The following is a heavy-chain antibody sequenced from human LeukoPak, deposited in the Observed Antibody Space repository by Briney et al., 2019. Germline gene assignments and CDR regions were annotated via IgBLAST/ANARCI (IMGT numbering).Heavy chain of an antibody. CDR3: ARSRDTSGYYYYFDY. D-gene: IGHD3-22*01. J-gene: IGHJ4*02. Sequence: PSETLSLTCTVSGGSISLYYWNWIRQPPGKGLEWIGYISYSGGTNYNPSLKSRVTISVDTSKNQFSLKLSSVTAADTAVYYCARSRDTSGYYYYFDYWGQGTLVAVSS. V-gene: IGHV4-59*01. CDR2: ISYSGGT. CDR1: GGSISLYY.